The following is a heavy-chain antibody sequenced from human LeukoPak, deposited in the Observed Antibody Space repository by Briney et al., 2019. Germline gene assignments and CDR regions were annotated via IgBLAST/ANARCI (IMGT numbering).Heavy chain of an antibody. CDR3: AKERSRQSYFEN. CDR2: ISYDGSDK. CDR1: GFTFSSYG. D-gene: IGHD3-10*01. Sequence: GRSLRLSCAASGFTFSSYGMHWVRQAPGKGLEWVAVISYDGSDKHYVDSVKGRFTISRDNSKNTLYLQMNSLRGEDTAVYYCAKERSRQSYFENWGQGSLVTVSS. V-gene: IGHV3-30*18. J-gene: IGHJ4*02.